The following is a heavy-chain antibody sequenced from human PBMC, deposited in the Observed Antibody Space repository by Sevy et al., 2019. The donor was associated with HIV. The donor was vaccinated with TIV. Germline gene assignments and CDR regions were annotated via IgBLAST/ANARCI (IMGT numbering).Heavy chain of an antibody. V-gene: IGHV3-49*04. CDR1: EFTFGHYT. D-gene: IGHD2-2*01. Sequence: GGYLRLSCTVSEFTFGHYTMSWVRQAPGKGLEWLGFIRSKSYGGTTKYAGSVKGRFTISRDDFKSIAYLQMTSLKTEETGVYYCATDQDISLIPAARYGMDVWGQGTPVTVSS. CDR2: IRSKSYGGTT. J-gene: IGHJ6*02. CDR3: ATDQDISLIPAARYGMDV.